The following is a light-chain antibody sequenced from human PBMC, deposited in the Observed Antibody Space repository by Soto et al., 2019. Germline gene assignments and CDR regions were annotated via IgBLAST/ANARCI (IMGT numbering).Light chain of an antibody. CDR1: GSYIGAGYD. V-gene: IGLV1-40*01. CDR2: GNT. CDR3: QSYASSLSGVV. Sequence: QSVLTQPPSVSGAPGQRVTISCTGSGSYIGAGYDVHWYQQLPGTAPKLLIYGNTNRPSGVPDRFSGSKSGTSASLAITGLQAEDEADYYCQSYASSLSGVVFGGGTKVTVL. J-gene: IGLJ2*01.